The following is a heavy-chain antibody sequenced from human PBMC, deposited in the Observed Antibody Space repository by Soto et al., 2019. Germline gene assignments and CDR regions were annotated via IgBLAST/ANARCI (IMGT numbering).Heavy chain of an antibody. Sequence: QVQLVQSGAVVKKPGASVNVSCKTSGYTFTTYSVHWVRQAPGQRLEWMGWINPANGDTKYLEKFQGRVTITRDTSAKTLYMELTSLTSADTAVYSCARDGGLTVTDQAVGWFGPWGQGTLVTVSS. CDR3: ARDGGLTVTDQAVGWFGP. D-gene: IGHD4-17*01. J-gene: IGHJ5*02. CDR2: INPANGDT. CDR1: GYTFTTYS. V-gene: IGHV1-3*01.